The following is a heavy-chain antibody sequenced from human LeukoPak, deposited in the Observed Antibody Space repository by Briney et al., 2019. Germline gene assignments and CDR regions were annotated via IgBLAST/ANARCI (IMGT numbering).Heavy chain of an antibody. CDR1: GGSISSHY. V-gene: IGHV4-4*07. Sequence: PAETLSLTCSVSGGSISSHYWSWIRQPAGKGLEWIVRTYTSGNTNYNPSLKSRVTISVDNSKNELSLKLTSVTAADTAVYYCARLQFYYDSSGYYGYYYMDVWGKGTTVTVS. D-gene: IGHD3-22*01. CDR3: ARLQFYYDSSGYYGYYYMDV. CDR2: TYTSGNT. J-gene: IGHJ6*03.